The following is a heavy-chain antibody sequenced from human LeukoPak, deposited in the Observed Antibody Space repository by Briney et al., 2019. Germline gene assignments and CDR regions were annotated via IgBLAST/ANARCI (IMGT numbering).Heavy chain of an antibody. J-gene: IGHJ5*02. V-gene: IGHV4-30-2*01. CDR3: AREEDQGDWFDP. D-gene: IGHD1-26*01. CDR1: GGSISSGGYY. Sequence: SETLSLTCTVSGGSISSGGYYWSWIRQPPGKGLEWIGYIYHSGSTYYNPSLKSRVTISVDRSKNQFSLKLSSVTAADTAVYYCAREEDQGDWFDPWGQGTLVTVSS. CDR2: IYHSGST.